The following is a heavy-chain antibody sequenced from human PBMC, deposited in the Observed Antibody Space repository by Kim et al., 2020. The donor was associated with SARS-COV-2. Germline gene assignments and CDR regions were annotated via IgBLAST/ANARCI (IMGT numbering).Heavy chain of an antibody. CDR3: ASCIVGATGGAFDI. D-gene: IGHD1-26*01. J-gene: IGHJ3*02. V-gene: IGHV3-33*01. Sequence: GDYVKGRFTITRDNSKNPLYLQMNSLRAEDTAVYYCASCIVGATGGAFDIWGQGTMVTVSS.